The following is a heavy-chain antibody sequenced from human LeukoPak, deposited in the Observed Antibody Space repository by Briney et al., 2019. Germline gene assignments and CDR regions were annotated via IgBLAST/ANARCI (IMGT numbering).Heavy chain of an antibody. V-gene: IGHV5-51*01. CDR3: ARSLTAAAGDY. CDR2: IYPADSDI. D-gene: IGHD6-25*01. Sequence: GESLKISRKGSGYRFTGYWIGWVRQIPGKGLEWMAIIYPADSDIRYSPSFQGQVTISADKSISTAYLQWSSLKASDTAMYYCARSLTAAAGDYWGQGTLVTVSS. CDR1: GYRFTGYW. J-gene: IGHJ4*02.